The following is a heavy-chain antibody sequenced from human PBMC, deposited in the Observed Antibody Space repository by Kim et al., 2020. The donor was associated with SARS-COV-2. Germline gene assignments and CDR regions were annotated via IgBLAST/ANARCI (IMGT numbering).Heavy chain of an antibody. D-gene: IGHD6-19*01. CDR3: TTYSSGWYVGLFDC. V-gene: IGHV3-15*01. CDR1: GFTFSNAW. Sequence: GGSLRLSCAASGFTFSNAWMSWVRPAPGKGLEWVGRIKSKTDGGTTDYAAPVKGRFTISRDDSKNTLYLQMNSLKTEDTAVYYCTTYSSGWYVGLFDCWGQGTLVTVSS. J-gene: IGHJ4*02. CDR2: IKSKTDGGTT.